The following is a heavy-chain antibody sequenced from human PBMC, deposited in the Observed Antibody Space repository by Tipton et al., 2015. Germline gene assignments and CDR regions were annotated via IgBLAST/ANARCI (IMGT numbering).Heavy chain of an antibody. D-gene: IGHD2-21*02. CDR1: GFIVSLNF. V-gene: IGHV3-53*01. J-gene: IGHJ1*01. CDR2: LSSAAKT. Sequence: SLRLSCTFSGFIVSLNFVTWVRQAPGKGLEWVSLLSSAAKTYYADSVKGRFTVSRDNSKNTLYLQMNGLRAEGTAVYHCATGGDVYRDWGQGIQVTVSS. CDR3: ATGGDVYRD.